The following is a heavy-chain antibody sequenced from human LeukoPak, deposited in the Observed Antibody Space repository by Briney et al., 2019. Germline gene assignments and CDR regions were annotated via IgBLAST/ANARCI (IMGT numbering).Heavy chain of an antibody. J-gene: IGHJ4*02. CDR1: GFTFSSYA. CDR2: ITGSGGST. CDR3: AKTTSSGWYSTFDY. Sequence: GGSLRLSCAASGFTFSSYAMSWVRQAPGKGLEWVSTITGSGGSTYYADSVKGRITISRDNSKNTLYLQLNSLRAEDTAVYYCAKTTSSGWYSTFDYWGQGTLVTVSS. V-gene: IGHV3-23*01. D-gene: IGHD6-19*01.